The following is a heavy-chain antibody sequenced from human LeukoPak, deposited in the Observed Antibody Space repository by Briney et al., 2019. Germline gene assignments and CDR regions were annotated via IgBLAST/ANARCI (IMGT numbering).Heavy chain of an antibody. V-gene: IGHV3-21*01. D-gene: IGHD4/OR15-4a*01. CDR3: ARDEYGRSSRDGAFDM. J-gene: IGHJ3*02. CDR1: GFTFISHC. Sequence: GGSLRLSCAASGFTFISHCMTWVRQAPGKGLEWVSSISISSSYIYYADSVKGQFTISRDNRKNSIYLQMNSLRAEDTAVYYCARDEYGRSSRDGAFDMWGQGTMVTVSS. CDR2: ISISSSYI.